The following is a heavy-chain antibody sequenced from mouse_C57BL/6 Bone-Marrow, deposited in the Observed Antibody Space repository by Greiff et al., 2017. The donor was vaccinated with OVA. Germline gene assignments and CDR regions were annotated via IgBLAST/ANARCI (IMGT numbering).Heavy chain of an antibody. Sequence: QVQLQQPGAELVKPGASVKLSCKASGYTFTSYWMQWVKQRPGQGLEWIGEIDPSDSYTNYNQKFKGKATLTVDTSSSTAYMQLSSLTSADSAVYYCAYYSLDYWGQGTTLTVSS. CDR2: IDPSDSYT. D-gene: IGHD2-12*01. J-gene: IGHJ2*01. CDR1: GYTFTSYW. CDR3: AYYSLDY. V-gene: IGHV1-50*01.